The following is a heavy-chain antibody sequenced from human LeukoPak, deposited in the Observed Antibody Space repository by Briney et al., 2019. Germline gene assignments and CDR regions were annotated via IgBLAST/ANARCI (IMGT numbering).Heavy chain of an antibody. J-gene: IGHJ4*02. Sequence: GGSLRLSCAASGFTFSSYSMNWVRQAPGKGLEWVSSISSSSSYIYYADSVKGRFTIPRDNAKNSLYLQMNSLRAEDTAVYYCASIPQKVNDYWGQGTLVTVSS. CDR3: ASIPQKVNDY. CDR2: ISSSSSYI. D-gene: IGHD2-21*01. CDR1: GFTFSSYS. V-gene: IGHV3-21*01.